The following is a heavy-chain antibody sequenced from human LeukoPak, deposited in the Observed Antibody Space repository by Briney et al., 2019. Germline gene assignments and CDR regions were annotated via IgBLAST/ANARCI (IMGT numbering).Heavy chain of an antibody. Sequence: GASVEVSCKASGYTFTSYYMHWVRQAPGQGLEWMGIINPSGGSTSYAQKFQGRVTMTRDTSTSTVYMELSSLTSDDTAVYFCARSDYNDYRGLGFWGQGTLVTVSS. CDR2: INPSGGST. CDR1: GYTFTSYY. CDR3: ARSDYNDYRGLGF. V-gene: IGHV1-46*01. D-gene: IGHD4-11*01. J-gene: IGHJ4*02.